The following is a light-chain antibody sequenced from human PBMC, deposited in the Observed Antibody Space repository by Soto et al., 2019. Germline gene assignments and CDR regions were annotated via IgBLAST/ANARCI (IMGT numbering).Light chain of an antibody. CDR3: SSYSSSSTFYV. CDR1: SSDIGGFYY. V-gene: IGLV2-14*01. CDR2: QVS. J-gene: IGLJ1*01. Sequence: QSVLTQPASVSGSPGQSITISCTGTSSDIGGFYYVSWYQHHPGKDPKLMIYQVSNRPSGVSNRFSGSKSGNTASLTISGPQAEDEADYFCSSYSSSSTFYVFGAGTKLTVL.